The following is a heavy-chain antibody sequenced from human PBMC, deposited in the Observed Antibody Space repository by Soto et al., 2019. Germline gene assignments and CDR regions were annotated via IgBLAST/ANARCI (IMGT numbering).Heavy chain of an antibody. Sequence: SETLSLTCTVSGGSISSSSYYWGWIRQPPGKGLEWIGSIYYSGSTYYNPSLKSRVTISVDTSKNQFSLKLSSVTAADTAVYYCARLRVDYGDYVFDYWGQGTLVTVS. D-gene: IGHD4-17*01. CDR2: IYYSGST. J-gene: IGHJ4*02. CDR3: ARLRVDYGDYVFDY. V-gene: IGHV4-39*01. CDR1: GGSISSSSYY.